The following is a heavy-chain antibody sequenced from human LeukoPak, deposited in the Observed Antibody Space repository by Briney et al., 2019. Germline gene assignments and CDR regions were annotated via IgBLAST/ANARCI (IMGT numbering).Heavy chain of an antibody. CDR3: ARMILLLGDVLTVPPRAFDY. CDR1: GYTFTTYG. CDR2: ISVYNGDT. J-gene: IGHJ4*02. D-gene: IGHD3-9*01. Sequence: ASVKVSCKASGYTFTTYGNSWVRQAPGQGIEWLGRISVYNGDTNYAQKLQGRVTITTDTSTSTAYMELRSLRSDDTAVYYCARMILLLGDVLTVPPRAFDYWGQGTLVTVSS. V-gene: IGHV1-18*01.